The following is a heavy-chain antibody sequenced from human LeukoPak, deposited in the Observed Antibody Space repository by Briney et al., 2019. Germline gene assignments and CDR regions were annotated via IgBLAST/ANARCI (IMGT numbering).Heavy chain of an antibody. V-gene: IGHV3-23*01. J-gene: IGHJ4*02. D-gene: IGHD3-3*01. CDR1: GFTFTTYA. Sequence: GGSLRLSCAASGFTFTTYAMSWVRQAPGKGLEWLSSISGSGGSTYNEDSVKGRFTITRESSKSTLYLQVNSLRVEDTAVYYCATLLRITTSRGPFDYWGQGALVTVSS. CDR2: ISGSGGST. CDR3: ATLLRITTSRGPFDY.